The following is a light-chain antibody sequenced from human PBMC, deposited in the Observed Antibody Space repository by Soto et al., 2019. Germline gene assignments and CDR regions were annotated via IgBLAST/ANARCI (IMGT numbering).Light chain of an antibody. V-gene: IGKV1-5*01. Sequence: DIQITQSPSTLSASVGDRGTITCRASQSISSWVAWYQWKPGEAPKIMIYDASSLESGVQSRFSGSGSGTEFTLTISSLQTDDFATYYCKKYNSYSWKCGHGTKGDIK. CDR2: DAS. CDR3: KKYNSYSWK. J-gene: IGKJ1*01. CDR1: QSISSW.